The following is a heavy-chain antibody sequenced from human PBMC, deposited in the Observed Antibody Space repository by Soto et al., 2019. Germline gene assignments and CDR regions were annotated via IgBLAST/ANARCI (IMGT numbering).Heavy chain of an antibody. D-gene: IGHD6-13*01. V-gene: IGHV4-30-2*01. CDR1: GGSISSSSYS. J-gene: IGHJ5*02. CDR3: ARGSSSGWYGNWFDP. CDR2: IYHSGST. Sequence: SETLSLTCTVSGGSISSSSYSWSWIRQPPGKGLEWIGYIYHSGSTYYNPSLKSRVTISVARSKNQFSLKLSSVTAADTAVYYCARGSSSGWYGNWFDPWGQGTLVTVSS.